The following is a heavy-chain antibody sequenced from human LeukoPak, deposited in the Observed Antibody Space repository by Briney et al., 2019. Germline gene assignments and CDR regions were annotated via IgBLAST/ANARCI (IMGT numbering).Heavy chain of an antibody. CDR1: GFTFRSYW. CDR2: IKQDGSEK. V-gene: IGHV3-7*01. CDR3: ARVAARYYYYYYMDV. D-gene: IGHD6-6*01. J-gene: IGHJ6*03. Sequence: GGSLRLSCAASGFTFRSYWMSWVRQAPGKGLEWVANIKQDGSEKYYVDSVKGRFTISRDNAKNSLYLQMNSLRAEDTAVYYCARVAARYYYYYYMDVWGKGTTVTVSS.